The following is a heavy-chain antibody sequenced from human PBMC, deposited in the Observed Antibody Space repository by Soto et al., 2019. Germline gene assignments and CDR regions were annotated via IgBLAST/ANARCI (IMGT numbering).Heavy chain of an antibody. CDR2: IIPIFGTA. V-gene: IGHV1-69*13. Sequence: SVTVSWQAAGYGITSYGISWVRQAPGQGLEWMGWIIPIFGTANYAQKFQGRVTITADESTSTAYMELSSLRSEDTAVYYCARERMFGVITPRLDYWGQGTLVTVSS. CDR1: GYGITSYG. J-gene: IGHJ4*02. D-gene: IGHD3-22*01. CDR3: ARERMFGVITPRLDY.